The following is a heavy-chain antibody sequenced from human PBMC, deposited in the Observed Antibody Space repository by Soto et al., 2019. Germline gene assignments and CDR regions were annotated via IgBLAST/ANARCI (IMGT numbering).Heavy chain of an antibody. D-gene: IGHD3-22*01. CDR1: GFTFTNYA. CDR3: ITCYFNSSGPNWFDP. V-gene: IGHV3-23*01. CDR2: ISGSGGST. Sequence: GGSLRLSCAASGFTFTNYAMSWVRQAPGKGLEWVSTISGSGGSTYYADSVKGRFTISRDNSKNTLYLQINSLRAEDTAVYYCITCYFNSSGPNWFDPWGQGTLVTVSS. J-gene: IGHJ5*02.